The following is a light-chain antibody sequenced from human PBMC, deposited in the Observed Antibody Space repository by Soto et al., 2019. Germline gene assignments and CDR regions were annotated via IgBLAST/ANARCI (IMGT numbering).Light chain of an antibody. Sequence: QSALTQPPSASGSPGQSVTISCTGTSSDVGSYNYVSWYQQHPGKAPKLMIYEVSKRPSGVPARFSGSKSGNTASLTVSGLQAEDEADYYCRSYAGSNNFVFGGGTKVTVL. J-gene: IGLJ2*01. CDR1: SSDVGSYNY. V-gene: IGLV2-8*01. CDR3: RSYAGSNNFV. CDR2: EVS.